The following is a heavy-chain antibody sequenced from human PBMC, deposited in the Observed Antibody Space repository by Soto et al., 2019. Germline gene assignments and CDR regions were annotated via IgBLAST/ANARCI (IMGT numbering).Heavy chain of an antibody. V-gene: IGHV3-30-3*01. Sequence: GGSLRLSCAASGFTFSSYAMHWVRQAPGKGLEWVAVISYDGSNKYYADSVKGRFTISRDNSKNTLYLQMNGLRAEDTAVYYCARVGGYSGYDLLHWGQGTLVTVSS. D-gene: IGHD5-12*01. CDR2: ISYDGSNK. CDR3: ARVGGYSGYDLLH. CDR1: GFTFSSYA. J-gene: IGHJ4*02.